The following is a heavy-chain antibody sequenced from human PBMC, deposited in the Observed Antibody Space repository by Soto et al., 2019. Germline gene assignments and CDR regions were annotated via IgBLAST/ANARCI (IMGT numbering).Heavy chain of an antibody. CDR1: GASISSSY. Sequence: SETLSLTCTVSGASISSSYWNWIRQPPGKGLEWIAYIYDSGTTNYNNYNPPLESRVTISVDTSKNQFSLKLNSVTAADTAVYYCARGRYSSGRHEIDCWGPGTLVTVSS. D-gene: IGHD6-19*01. CDR3: ARGRYSSGRHEIDC. J-gene: IGHJ4*02. CDR2: IYDSGTTNYN. V-gene: IGHV4-4*08.